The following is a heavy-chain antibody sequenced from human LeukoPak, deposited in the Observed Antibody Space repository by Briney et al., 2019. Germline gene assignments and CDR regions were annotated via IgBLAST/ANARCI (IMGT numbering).Heavy chain of an antibody. CDR3: ARGQDTTMVTD. CDR1: GFTFSSYE. J-gene: IGHJ4*02. D-gene: IGHD5-18*01. V-gene: IGHV3-48*03. Sequence: GGSLRLSCAASGFTFSSYEMNWVRQAPGKGLEWVSYISSSGRTIYYADSVKGRFTISRDNAKNSPYLQMNSLRGEDTAVYYCARGQDTTMVTDWGQGTLVTVSS. CDR2: ISSSGRTI.